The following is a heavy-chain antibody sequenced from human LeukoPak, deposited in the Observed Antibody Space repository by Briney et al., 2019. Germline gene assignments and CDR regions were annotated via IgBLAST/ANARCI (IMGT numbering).Heavy chain of an antibody. Sequence: SETLSLTCTVSGGSISSYYWSWIRQPAGKGLEWIGRIYTSGSTNYNPSLKSRVTMSVDTSKNQFSLKLSSVTAADTAVYYCARDRFHCSSTSCYYRNGWFDPWGQGTLVTVS. CDR2: IYTSGST. CDR1: GGSISSYY. V-gene: IGHV4-4*07. CDR3: ARDRFHCSSTSCYYRNGWFDP. J-gene: IGHJ5*02. D-gene: IGHD2-2*01.